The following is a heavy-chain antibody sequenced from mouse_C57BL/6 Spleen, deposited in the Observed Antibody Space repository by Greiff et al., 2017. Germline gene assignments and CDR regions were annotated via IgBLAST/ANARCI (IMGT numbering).Heavy chain of an antibody. CDR2: IDPEDGDT. Sequence: VQLQQSGAELVRPGASVKLSCTASGFNIKDYYMHWVKQRPEQGLEWIGRIDPEDGDTGYAPKFQGKATMTADTSSNTAYLQLSSLTSEDAAVYYCTACSSYAMDYWGQGTSVTVSS. CDR1: GFNIKDYY. D-gene: IGHD1-1*01. J-gene: IGHJ4*01. V-gene: IGHV14-1*01. CDR3: TACSSYAMDY.